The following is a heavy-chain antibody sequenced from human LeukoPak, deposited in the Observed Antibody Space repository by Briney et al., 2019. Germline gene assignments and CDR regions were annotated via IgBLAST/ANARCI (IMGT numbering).Heavy chain of an antibody. J-gene: IGHJ4*02. CDR1: GFTFSTYF. CDR3: AKSPPRCSGGSCYGC. V-gene: IGHV3-74*01. Sequence: PGGSLRLSCAASGFTFSTYFMHWVRQAPGKGLVWVSRINGDGISTTYADSVMGRFTISRDNSKNTLYLQMSSLRADDTALYYCAKSPPRCSGGSCYGCWGQGTLVTVSS. D-gene: IGHD2-15*01. CDR2: INGDGIST.